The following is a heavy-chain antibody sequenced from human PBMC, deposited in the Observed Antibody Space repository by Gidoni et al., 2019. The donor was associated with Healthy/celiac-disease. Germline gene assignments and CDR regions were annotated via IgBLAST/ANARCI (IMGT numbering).Heavy chain of an antibody. CDR2: ISGGGGNT. V-gene: IGHV3-23*01. Sequence: EVQLLESGGGLVQPGGSLTLSCAASGFTFSSYAMSWVRQAPGKGLEWVSVISGGGGNTYYADSVKGRFTIYRDNSKNKLYLQMNSLRAEDTAVYYCAKDEISWSREMATIKSFDYWGQGTLVTVSS. J-gene: IGHJ4*02. D-gene: IGHD5-12*01. CDR1: GFTFSSYA. CDR3: AKDEISWSREMATIKSFDY.